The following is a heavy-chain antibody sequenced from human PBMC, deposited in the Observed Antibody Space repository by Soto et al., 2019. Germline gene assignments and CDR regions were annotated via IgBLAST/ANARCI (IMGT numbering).Heavy chain of an antibody. CDR1: GASISSGDYY. V-gene: IGHV4-30-4*01. J-gene: IGHJ5*02. Sequence: SETLSLTCTVSGASISSGDYYWSWIRQPPGKGLEWIGYIYYSGSTYYNPSLKSRVTISVDTSKNQFSLKLSSVTAADTAVYYCARGQGTRRIFFVFWFDPWGQGTLVT. CDR2: IYYSGST. D-gene: IGHD3-3*01. CDR3: ARGQGTRRIFFVFWFDP.